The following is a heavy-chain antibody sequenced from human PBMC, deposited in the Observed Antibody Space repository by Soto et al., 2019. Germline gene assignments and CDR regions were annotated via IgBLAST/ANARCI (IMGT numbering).Heavy chain of an antibody. J-gene: IGHJ5*01. CDR1: GGSISSDNYF. CDR2: IHYSGST. Sequence: SETLSLTCTVSGGSISSDNYFWSWIRQHPGKGLEWIGYIHYSGSTNYNPALRGRVTTSVDTSKNQFSLKLTSVTAADTAVYYCARDRVGVSSNWFDSWGRGTLVTVSS. D-gene: IGHD1-26*01. V-gene: IGHV4-61*01. CDR3: ARDRVGVSSNWFDS.